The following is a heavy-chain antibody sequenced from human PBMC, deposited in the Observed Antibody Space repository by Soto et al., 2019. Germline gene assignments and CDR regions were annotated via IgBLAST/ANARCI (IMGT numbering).Heavy chain of an antibody. CDR3: ARDDYVWGSYRPHGAFDS. V-gene: IGHV4-30-4*01. D-gene: IGHD3-16*02. CDR2: IYYSGST. J-gene: IGHJ3*02. CDR1: GGSISSGDYY. Sequence: SETLSLTCTVSGGSISSGDYYWSWIRQPPGKGLEWIGYIYYSGSTYYNPSLKSRVTISVDTSKNQFSLKLSSVTAADTAVYYCARDDYVWGSYRPHGAFDSWGQGTMVTVSS.